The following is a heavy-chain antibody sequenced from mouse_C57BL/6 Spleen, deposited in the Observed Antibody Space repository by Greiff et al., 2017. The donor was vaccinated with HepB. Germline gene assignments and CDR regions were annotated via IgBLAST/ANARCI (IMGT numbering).Heavy chain of an antibody. CDR2: IYPGSGST. CDR3: ARRRKGYDYDVGVYFDY. Sequence: QVQLKQPGAELVKPGASVKMSCTASGYTFTSYWITWVKQRPGQGLEWIGDIYPGSGSTNYNEKFKSKATLTVDTSSSTAYMQLSSLTSEDSAVYYGARRRKGYDYDVGVYFDYWGQGTTLTVSS. J-gene: IGHJ2*01. CDR1: GYTFTSYW. V-gene: IGHV1-55*01. D-gene: IGHD2-4*01.